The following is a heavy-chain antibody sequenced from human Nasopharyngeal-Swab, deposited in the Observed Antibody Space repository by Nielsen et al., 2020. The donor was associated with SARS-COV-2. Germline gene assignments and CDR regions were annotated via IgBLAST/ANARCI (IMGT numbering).Heavy chain of an antibody. CDR2: INPNSGNT. CDR1: GYTFTGYY. V-gene: IGHV1-8*02. J-gene: IGHJ6*02. CDR3: ARGLIGMDV. Sequence: ASVKVSCKASGYTFTGYYMHWVRQAPGQGLEWMGWINPNSGNTGYAQKFQGRVTMTRNTSISTAYMELSSLRSEDTAVYYCARGLIGMDVWGQGTTVTVSS.